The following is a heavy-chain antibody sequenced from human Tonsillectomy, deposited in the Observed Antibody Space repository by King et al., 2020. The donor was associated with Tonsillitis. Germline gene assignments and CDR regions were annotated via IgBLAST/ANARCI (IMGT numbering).Heavy chain of an antibody. V-gene: IGHV3-21*01. CDR3: ATSGLADYFIDY. D-gene: IGHD2/OR15-2a*01. J-gene: IGHJ4*02. Sequence: VQLVESGGGLVKPGGSLRLSCAASGFTFSTYSLNWVRQAPGKGLEWVSSISSMTGSIYYADSVKGRFTISRDNAKNSLYLQMNSLRAEDTAVYYCATSGLADYFIDYGGQGTLVTVSS. CDR2: ISSMTGSI. CDR1: GFTFSTYS.